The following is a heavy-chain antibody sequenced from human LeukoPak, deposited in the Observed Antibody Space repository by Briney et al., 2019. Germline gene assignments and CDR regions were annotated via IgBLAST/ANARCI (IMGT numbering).Heavy chain of an antibody. CDR1: GYTFTNYD. D-gene: IGHD1-26*01. CDR2: MNPNTGKT. V-gene: IGHV1-8*03. J-gene: IGHJ4*02. CDR3: ARVSLDPIVGATIRYFDY. Sequence: ASVKVSCKASGYTFTNYDINWVRQATGQGLEWMGRMNPNTGKTAYAQKFQDRVTFSMNTSINTAYMELSSLRSEDTAVYYCARVSLDPIVGATIRYFDYWGQGTLVTVSS.